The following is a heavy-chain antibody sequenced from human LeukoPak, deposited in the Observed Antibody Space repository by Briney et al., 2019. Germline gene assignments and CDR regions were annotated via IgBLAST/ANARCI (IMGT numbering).Heavy chain of an antibody. D-gene: IGHD3-22*01. CDR2: SDPNSGAT. CDR1: GYTSTSYY. CDR3: ARAKPYDNNGYSPELRY. V-gene: IGHV1-2*02. J-gene: IGHJ4*02. Sequence: VASVKVSCKTSGYTSTSYYIHWLRQAPGQGFEWLGWSDPNSGATKYEHFQGRVTMTWDTSIDTAYMELTRLTSDDTAVYYRARAKPYDNNGYSPELRYWGQGTLVTVS.